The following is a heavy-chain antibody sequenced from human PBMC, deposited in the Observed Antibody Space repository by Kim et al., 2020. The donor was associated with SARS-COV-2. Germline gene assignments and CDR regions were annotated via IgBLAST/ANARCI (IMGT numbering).Heavy chain of an antibody. CDR3: AREEGGGCFDY. Sequence: SVKVSCKASGGTFSSYAISWVRQAPGQGLEWMGRIIPILGIANYAQKFQGRVTITADKSTSTAYMELSSLRSEDTAVYYCAREEGGGCFDYWGQGTLVTVSS. J-gene: IGHJ4*02. V-gene: IGHV1-69*04. CDR2: IIPILGIA. CDR1: GGTFSSYA. D-gene: IGHD3-10*01.